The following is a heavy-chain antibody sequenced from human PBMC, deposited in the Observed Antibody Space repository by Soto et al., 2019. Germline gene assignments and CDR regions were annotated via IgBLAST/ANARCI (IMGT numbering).Heavy chain of an antibody. CDR1: GGSISSGGYY. CDR3: ARVFEYIVGATTFDY. D-gene: IGHD1-26*01. Sequence: QVQLQESGPGLVKPSQTLSLTCSVSGGSISSGGYYWSWIRQHPGKGLEWSGYIYYSGSTNFNPSLKGRGTISVDTSKNQFYLKLSSVTAADTAVYYCARVFEYIVGATTFDYRGHGTLVTVSS. CDR2: IYYSGST. V-gene: IGHV4-31*03. J-gene: IGHJ4*01.